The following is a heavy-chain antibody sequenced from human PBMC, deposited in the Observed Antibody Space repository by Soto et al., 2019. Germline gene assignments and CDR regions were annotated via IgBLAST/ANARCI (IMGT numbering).Heavy chain of an antibody. D-gene: IGHD2-21*02. J-gene: IGHJ5*02. CDR3: VRTARQGAVAPHWFDR. CDR1: GASIRSTDYY. CDR2: VYYTGST. V-gene: IGHV4-30-4*01. Sequence: PSETLSHTCTVSGASIRSTDYYWSWIRQAPGKGLEWIGYVYYTGSTYYNPSLMSRLTISVDTSKNQFSLKLTSVTAAETAVYYCVRTARQGAVAPHWFDRWGQGTQVTVSS.